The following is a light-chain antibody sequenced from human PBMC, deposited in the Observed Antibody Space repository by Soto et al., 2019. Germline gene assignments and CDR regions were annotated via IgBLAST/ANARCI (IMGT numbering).Light chain of an antibody. J-gene: IGKJ4*01. CDR3: LQRSHWPPGLT. CDR2: DAS. Sequence: EIVLTQSPATLSLSPGDRATLSCGASQSISNYLAWYQQQPGQTPRLLIYDASNRATGIPARFSGSGSGTDFTLTISSLEPEDFAVYLRLQRSHWPPGLTFGGGTKVEIK. CDR1: QSISNY. V-gene: IGKV3-11*01.